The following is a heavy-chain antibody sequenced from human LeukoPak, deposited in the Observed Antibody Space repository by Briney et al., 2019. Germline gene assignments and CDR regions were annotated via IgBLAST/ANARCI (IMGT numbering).Heavy chain of an antibody. CDR2: MKQDGSEK. D-gene: IGHD5-12*01. J-gene: IGHJ4*02. CDR3: ARDLGHTGYDLYDY. CDR1: GFTFSNAW. Sequence: PGGSLRLSCAASGFTFSNAWMSWVRQAPGKGLEWVANMKQDGSEKYYVDSVKGRFTISRDNAKNSLYLEMNSLRVEDTAVYYCARDLGHTGYDLYDYWGQGTLVTVSS. V-gene: IGHV3-7*01.